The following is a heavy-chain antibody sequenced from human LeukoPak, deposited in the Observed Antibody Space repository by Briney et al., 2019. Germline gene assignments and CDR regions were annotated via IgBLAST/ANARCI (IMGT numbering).Heavy chain of an antibody. J-gene: IGHJ4*02. Sequence: PSETLSLTCTGSGGSIRGYYWSWIRQPPGKGLEWIGEINHSGSTNYNPSLKSRVTISVDTSKNQCSLKLSSVTAADTAVYYCARGLRSSSFPNVYWGQGTLVTVSS. CDR3: ARGLRSSSFPNVY. CDR2: INHSGST. V-gene: IGHV4-34*01. D-gene: IGHD6-6*01. CDR1: GGSIRGYY.